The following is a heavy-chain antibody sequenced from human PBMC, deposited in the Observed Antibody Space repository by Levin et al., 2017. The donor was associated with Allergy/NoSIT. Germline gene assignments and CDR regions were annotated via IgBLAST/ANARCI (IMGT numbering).Heavy chain of an antibody. Sequence: GGSLRLSCAASGFTVSGNYMSWVRQAPGKGLEWVSVIYSGGSTYYADSVKGRFTISRDNSKNTLSLQMNSLRAEDTAVYYCARAPDTHSYYYRLDVWGKGTAVTVSS. CDR2: IYSGGST. J-gene: IGHJ6*04. V-gene: IGHV3-53*01. D-gene: IGHD2-15*01. CDR3: ARAPDTHSYYYRLDV. CDR1: GFTVSGNY.